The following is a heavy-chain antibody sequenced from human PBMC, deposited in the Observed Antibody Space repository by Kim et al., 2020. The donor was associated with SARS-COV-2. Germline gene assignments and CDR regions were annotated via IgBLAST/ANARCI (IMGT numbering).Heavy chain of an antibody. J-gene: IGHJ3*01. CDR1: GFTFSSSD. Sequence: GGSLRLSCAASGFTFSSSDLSWVRQAPGKGLEWVSGITGSGGNTFYADSVKGRFTISRDNFKNTLFLKMNSLRAEATAVYYCAKVAWGADYGLWGQGTMVTFSS. V-gene: IGHV3-23*01. CDR3: AKVAWGADYGL. CDR2: ITGSGGNT. D-gene: IGHD2-21*01.